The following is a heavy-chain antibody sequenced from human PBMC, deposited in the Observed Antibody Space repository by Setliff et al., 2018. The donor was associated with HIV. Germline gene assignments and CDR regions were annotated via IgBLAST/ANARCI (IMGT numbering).Heavy chain of an antibody. V-gene: IGHV1-24*01. Sequence: ASVKVSCKVSGYTLTELSIHWVRQAPGKGLEWMGGFDPQYDETFYAQKFQGRVTMSEDTSTDTAYMELSSLRSEDTAVYYCATRAYDSRGYLRSRVSGAAFDIWGQGTMVT. CDR3: ATRAYDSRGYLRSRVSGAAFDI. D-gene: IGHD3-22*01. CDR2: FDPQYDET. J-gene: IGHJ3*02. CDR1: GYTLTELS.